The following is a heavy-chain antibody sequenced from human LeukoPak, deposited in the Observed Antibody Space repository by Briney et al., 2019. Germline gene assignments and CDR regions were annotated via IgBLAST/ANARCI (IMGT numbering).Heavy chain of an antibody. V-gene: IGHV4-59*01. D-gene: IGHD2-2*01. Sequence: PSETLSLTCTVSGGSISNYYRSWIRQPPGKGLEWVGWVYYSGTTNYNPSLESRVTISVDMSKNQFSLKLSSVTAADTAVYYCAGGGASSKWLDSWGQGTLVTVSS. CDR3: AGGGASSKWLDS. CDR2: VYYSGTT. J-gene: IGHJ5*01. CDR1: GGSISNYY.